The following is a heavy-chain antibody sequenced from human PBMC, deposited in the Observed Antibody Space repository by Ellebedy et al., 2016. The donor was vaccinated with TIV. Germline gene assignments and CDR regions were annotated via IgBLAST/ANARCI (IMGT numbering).Heavy chain of an antibody. D-gene: IGHD6-19*01. CDR1: GFTFSSYS. CDR3: ASRIAVAGTDY. Sequence: GESLKISCAASGFTFSSYSMNLVRQAPGKGLEWVSSISSSSSYIYYADSVKGRFTISRDNAKNSLYLQMNSLRAEDTAVYYCASRIAVAGTDYWGQGTLVTVSS. J-gene: IGHJ4*02. V-gene: IGHV3-21*01. CDR2: ISSSSSYI.